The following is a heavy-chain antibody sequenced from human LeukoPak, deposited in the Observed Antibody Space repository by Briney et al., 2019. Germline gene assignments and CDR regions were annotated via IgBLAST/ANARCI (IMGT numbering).Heavy chain of an antibody. CDR3: ARDLGYNWNDHFDY. Sequence: GGSLRLSCAASGFTVSSNYMSWVRQAPGKGLEWVSVIYSVGSTYYADSVKGRFTISRDNSKNTLYLQMNSLRAEDTAVYYCARDLGYNWNDHFDYWGQGTLVTVSS. D-gene: IGHD1-20*01. J-gene: IGHJ4*02. V-gene: IGHV3-53*01. CDR2: IYSVGST. CDR1: GFTVSSNY.